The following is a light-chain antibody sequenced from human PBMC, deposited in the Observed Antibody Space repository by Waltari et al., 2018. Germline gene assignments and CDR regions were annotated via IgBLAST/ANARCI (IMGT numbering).Light chain of an antibody. CDR1: QIINSN. Sequence: EVVMTQSPATLSVSPGESVTLSCRASQIINSNLDWYQQKPGQAPRLLFYGASTRATDIPARFRASGSGTEFTLTISSLQSEDSAVYYCQQYNDWPRTCGQGTKVEIK. CDR3: QQYNDWPRT. CDR2: GAS. V-gene: IGKV3-15*01. J-gene: IGKJ1*01.